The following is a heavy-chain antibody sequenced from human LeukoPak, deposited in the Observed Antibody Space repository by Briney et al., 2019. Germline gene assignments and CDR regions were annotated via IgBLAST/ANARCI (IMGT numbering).Heavy chain of an antibody. CDR3: ARDLRPYSGYNNLAFDI. Sequence: GGSLRLSCAASGLTFSSYTMNWVRQAPGKGLEWVSFISTSSSYIYYADSVKGRFTISRDNARNSLYLQMNSLRAEDTAVYYCARDLRPYSGYNNLAFDIWGQGTMVTVSS. D-gene: IGHD5-12*01. J-gene: IGHJ3*02. CDR1: GLTFSSYT. V-gene: IGHV3-21*01. CDR2: ISTSSSYI.